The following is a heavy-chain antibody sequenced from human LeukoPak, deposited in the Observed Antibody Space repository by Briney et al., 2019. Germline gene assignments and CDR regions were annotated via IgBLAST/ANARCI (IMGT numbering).Heavy chain of an antibody. D-gene: IGHD2-15*01. V-gene: IGHV3-23*01. CDR2: MSSSDDGR. Sequence: GGSLRLSCAASGFTFSNFWMSWVRQAPGKGLEWVSAMSSSDDGRYYAASVRGRFTISRDTSRSTLYLQMNSLRAEDAAVYYCAKAPVTSCRGAFCYPFDYWGQGTLVTVSS. CDR1: GFTFSNFW. CDR3: AKAPVTSCRGAFCYPFDY. J-gene: IGHJ4*02.